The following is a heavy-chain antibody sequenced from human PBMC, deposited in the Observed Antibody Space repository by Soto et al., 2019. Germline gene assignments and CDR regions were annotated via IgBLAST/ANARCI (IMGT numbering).Heavy chain of an antibody. CDR1: GFTFSSYG. J-gene: IGHJ3*02. Sequence: GGSLTLSCTASGFTFSSYGMHWVRQAPGKGLERVAVIWYDGSNKYYADSVQGRFTISRDNSKNTLYLQKHSLRAEDTAVYYYASTVSPLTGAFDIWGQGTMVTVSS. CDR3: ASTVSPLTGAFDI. CDR2: IWYDGSNK. V-gene: IGHV3-33*01.